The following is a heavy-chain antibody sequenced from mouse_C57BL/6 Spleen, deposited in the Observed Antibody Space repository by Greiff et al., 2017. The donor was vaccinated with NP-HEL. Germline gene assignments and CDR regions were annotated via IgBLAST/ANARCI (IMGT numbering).Heavy chain of an antibody. Sequence: VQLQQSGPGLVQPSQSLSITCTVSGFSLTSYGVHWVRQSPGKGLEWLGVIWSGGSTDYNAAFISRLSISKDNSKSQVFFKMNSLQADDTAIYYCARKRDDYDRYYYAMDYWGQGTSVTVSS. J-gene: IGHJ4*01. CDR3: ARKRDDYDRYYYAMDY. D-gene: IGHD2-4*01. V-gene: IGHV2-2*01. CDR2: IWSGGST. CDR1: GFSLTSYG.